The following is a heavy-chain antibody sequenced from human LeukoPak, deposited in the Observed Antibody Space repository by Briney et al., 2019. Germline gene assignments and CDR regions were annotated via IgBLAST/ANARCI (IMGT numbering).Heavy chain of an antibody. CDR2: ISVSGGST. Sequence: GGSLRLSCAASGFTFSSYAMSWVRQPPGKGLECVSVISVSGGSTYYADSVKGRFTISRDNSKNTVYLQMNSLRAEDTAVYYCAKHLTSVTTNFEYWGQGTLVTISS. V-gene: IGHV3-23*01. D-gene: IGHD4-17*01. CDR1: GFTFSSYA. CDR3: AKHLTSVTTNFEY. J-gene: IGHJ4*02.